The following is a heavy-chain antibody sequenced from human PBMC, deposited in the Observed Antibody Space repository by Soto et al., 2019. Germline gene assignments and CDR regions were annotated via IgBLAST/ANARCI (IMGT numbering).Heavy chain of an antibody. V-gene: IGHV4-39*01. CDR2: IYYSGST. J-gene: IGHJ3*02. CDR1: GGSISSSSYY. D-gene: IGHD3-22*01. Sequence: PSETLSLTCTVSGGSISSSSYYWGWIRQPPGKGLEWIGSIYYSGSTYYNPSLKSRVTISVDTSKNQFSLKLSSVTAADTAVYYCARGITMIVVVNDAFDIWGQGTMVTVSS. CDR3: ARGITMIVVVNDAFDI.